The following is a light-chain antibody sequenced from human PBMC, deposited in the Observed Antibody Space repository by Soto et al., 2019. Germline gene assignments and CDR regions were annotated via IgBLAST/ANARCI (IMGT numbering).Light chain of an antibody. CDR3: QQYGRSLT. CDR1: QSVTNSY. CDR2: DAS. J-gene: IGKJ4*01. Sequence: EIVLTQSPGTLSLSPGERATLSCRASQSVTNSYLAWYQQKPGQAPRLFIYDASRRATGIPDRFSGSGSGTDFTLTISRLQPADFAVYYWQQYGRSLTFGGGTKVEIK. V-gene: IGKV3-20*01.